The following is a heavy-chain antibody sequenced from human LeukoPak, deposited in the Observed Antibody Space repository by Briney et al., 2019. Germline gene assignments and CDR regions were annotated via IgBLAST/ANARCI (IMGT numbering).Heavy chain of an antibody. D-gene: IGHD2-2*03. J-gene: IGHJ4*02. V-gene: IGHV3-23*01. CDR1: GGCISSSIY. CDR2: LSASGGRT. CDR3: AKGDGYCSRTSCGYFDY. Sequence: PSETLSLTCTVSGGCISSSIYYWGWIRQPPGKGMECVSTLSASGGRTYYADSVKGRFTISRDNSNNTLYLQMNSLRAEDTAVYYCAKGDGYCSRTSCGYFDYWGQGALVTVSS.